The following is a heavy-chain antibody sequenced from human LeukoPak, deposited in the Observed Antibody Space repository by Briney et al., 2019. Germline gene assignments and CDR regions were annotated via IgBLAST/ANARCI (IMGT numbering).Heavy chain of an antibody. D-gene: IGHD2-2*01. CDR1: GGSISSGGYY. CDR2: IYYSGST. CDR3: AFSCSSTSCHDAFDI. Sequence: SETLSLTCTVSGGSISSGGYYWRWIRQHPGKGLEWIGYIYYSGSTNYNPSLKSRVTISVDTSKNQFSLKLSSVTAADTAVYYCAFSCSSTSCHDAFDIWGQGTMVTVSS. J-gene: IGHJ3*02. V-gene: IGHV4-61*08.